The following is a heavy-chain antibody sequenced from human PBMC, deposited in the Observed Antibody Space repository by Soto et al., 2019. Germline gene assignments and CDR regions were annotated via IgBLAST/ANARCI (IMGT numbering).Heavy chain of an antibody. D-gene: IGHD2-2*01. J-gene: IGHJ4*02. Sequence: SETLSLTCTVSGGSISSYYWSWIRQPPGKGLEWIGYIYYSGSTNYNPSLKSRVTISVDTSKNQFSLKLSSVTAADTAVYYCARLYCSSTSCLAPFDYWGQGTLVTVSS. CDR1: GGSISSYY. V-gene: IGHV4-59*01. CDR3: ARLYCSSTSCLAPFDY. CDR2: IYYSGST.